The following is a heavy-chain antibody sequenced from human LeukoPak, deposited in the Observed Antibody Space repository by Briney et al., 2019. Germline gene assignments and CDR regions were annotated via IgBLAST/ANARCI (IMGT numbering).Heavy chain of an antibody. V-gene: IGHV4-30-4*08. CDR2: IYYSGST. CDR1: GGSISSCDYY. D-gene: IGHD2-2*01. J-gene: IGHJ6*03. Sequence: PSQALSLTCTVSGGSISSCDYYWSWIPQPPGKGLEWIGYIYYSGSTYYNLSLKSRVTISVDTSKNQFSLKLSSVTAAGTAVYYSARGTQKYCSSTSCRGAYYYYYMDVWGKGATVTVSS. CDR3: ARGTQKYCSSTSCRGAYYYYYMDV.